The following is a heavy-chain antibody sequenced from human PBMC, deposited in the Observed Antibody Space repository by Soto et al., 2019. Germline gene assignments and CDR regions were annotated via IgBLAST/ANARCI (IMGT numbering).Heavy chain of an antibody. D-gene: IGHD2-21*02. CDR2: IYYSGST. Sequence: SETLSLTCTVTGDSISSRSYYWGWIRQPPGKGLEWIGSIYYSGSTYNNPSLRSRVSMSIDTSKDQFSMKMMSVAAAVPALYFCARQRTSVVTQAYFDVWGPGSMVTVSS. J-gene: IGHJ4*02. CDR1: GDSISSRSYY. V-gene: IGHV4-39*01. CDR3: ARQRTSVVTQAYFDV.